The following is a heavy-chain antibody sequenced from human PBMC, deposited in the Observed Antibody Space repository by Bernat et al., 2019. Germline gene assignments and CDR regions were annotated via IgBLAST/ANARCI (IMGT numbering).Heavy chain of an antibody. D-gene: IGHD3-9*01. Sequence: QITLKESGPTLVKPTQTLTLTCTFSGFSLSTSGVGVGWIRQPPGKALEWLALIYWDDDKRYSPSLKSRLTITKDTSKNQVVLTMTNMDPVDTATYYCAHRRNYYDILTGYYNGWYYFDYWGQGTLVTVSS. V-gene: IGHV2-5*02. CDR1: GFSLSTSGVG. CDR2: IYWDDDK. J-gene: IGHJ4*02. CDR3: AHRRNYYDILTGYYNGWYYFDY.